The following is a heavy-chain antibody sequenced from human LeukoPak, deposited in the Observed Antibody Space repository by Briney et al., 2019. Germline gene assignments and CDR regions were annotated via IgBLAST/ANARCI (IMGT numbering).Heavy chain of an antibody. D-gene: IGHD3-22*01. CDR1: GFTFSDYY. Sequence: GGSLRLSCAASGFTFSDYYMSWIRQTPGKGLEWVSYISSSGYTTYHADSVKGRFTISRDNSKNTLYLQMNSLRAEETAVYYCAKSYDTSGRRAFDIWGQGTMVTVSS. J-gene: IGHJ3*02. CDR3: AKSYDTSGRRAFDI. CDR2: ISSSGYTT. V-gene: IGHV3-11*01.